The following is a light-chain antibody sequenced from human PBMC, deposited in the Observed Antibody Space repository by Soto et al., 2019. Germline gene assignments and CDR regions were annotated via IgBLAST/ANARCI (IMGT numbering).Light chain of an antibody. J-gene: IGKJ1*01. Sequence: EIVLTQSPGTLSLSPGERATLSCRASQSVSSSYLAWYQQKPGQAPRLLIYGASSRATGIPDRFSGSGSGTDFTLTISRLEPEDFAVYYCQQYGSSPPSVSPTFGQGTKVEIK. V-gene: IGKV3-20*01. CDR1: QSVSSSY. CDR2: GAS. CDR3: QQYGSSPPSVSPT.